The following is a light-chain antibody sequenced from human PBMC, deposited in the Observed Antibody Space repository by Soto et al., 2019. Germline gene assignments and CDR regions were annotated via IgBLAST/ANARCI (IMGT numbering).Light chain of an antibody. Sequence: VMMAESALSVPVTLGQPASISCGSSQSLVYSDGDTYLSWFQQRQGQSPRRXLSQVSNRDSGVPDRFSGSGSGTDCTMKISSVEADDGAVYYCMQNTHWTITFGQGTRLEIK. CDR1: QSLVYSDGDTY. CDR2: QVS. CDR3: MQNTHWTIT. J-gene: IGKJ5*01. V-gene: IGKV2-30*01.